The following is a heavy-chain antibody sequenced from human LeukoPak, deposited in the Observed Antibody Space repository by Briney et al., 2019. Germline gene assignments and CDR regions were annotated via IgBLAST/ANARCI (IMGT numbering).Heavy chain of an antibody. Sequence: VSVKVSCKASGYTFTSYDINWVRQATGQGLEWMGWINTNTGNPTYAQGFTGQFVFSLDTSVSTAYLQISSLKAEDTAVFYCARDDGWHFDYWGQGTLVTVSS. CDR2: INTNTGNP. CDR3: ARDDGWHFDY. V-gene: IGHV7-4-1*02. CDR1: GYTFTSYD. J-gene: IGHJ4*02. D-gene: IGHD5-24*01.